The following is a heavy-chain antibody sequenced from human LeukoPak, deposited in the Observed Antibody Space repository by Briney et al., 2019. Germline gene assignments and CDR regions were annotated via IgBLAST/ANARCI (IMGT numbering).Heavy chain of an antibody. CDR1: GFTFGDYA. CDR3: AKGVYYDSSGYLDY. Sequence: GGSLRLSCTASGFTFGDYAMSWVRQAPGKGLEWVSAISGSGGSTYYAGSVKGRFTISRDNSKNTLYLQMNSLRAEDTAVYYCAKGVYYDSSGYLDYWGQGTLVTVSS. J-gene: IGHJ4*02. V-gene: IGHV3-23*01. CDR2: ISGSGGST. D-gene: IGHD3-22*01.